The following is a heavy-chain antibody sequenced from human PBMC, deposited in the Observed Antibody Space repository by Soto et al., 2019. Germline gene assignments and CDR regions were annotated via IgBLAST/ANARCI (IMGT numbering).Heavy chain of an antibody. V-gene: IGHV3-74*01. CDR1: GFTFSYYW. CDR3: ARGDRGAFDL. J-gene: IGHJ3*01. CDR2: IHSDGSST. D-gene: IGHD1-26*01. Sequence: EVQLLESGGGLVQPGESLRLSCAASGFTFSYYWMHWVRPAPGMGLVWVSRIHSDGSSTTYAASVKGRFTISRDNARNTLYLQMTGLRAEDTAVYYCARGDRGAFDLWGQGTVLTVSS.